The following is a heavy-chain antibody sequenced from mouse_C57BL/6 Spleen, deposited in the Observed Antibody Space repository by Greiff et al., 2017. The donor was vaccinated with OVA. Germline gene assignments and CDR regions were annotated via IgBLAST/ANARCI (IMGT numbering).Heavy chain of an antibody. CDR2: INPSTGGT. Sequence: EVQLQQSGPELVKPGASVKISCKASGYSFTGYYMNWVKQSPEKSLEWIGEINPSTGGTTYNQKFKAKATLTVDKSSSTAYMQLKSLTSEDSAVHYCARCDYIYAMDDWGQGTSVTVSS. CDR3: ARCDYIYAMDD. CDR1: GYSFTGYY. J-gene: IGHJ4*01. D-gene: IGHD2-13*01. V-gene: IGHV1-42*01.